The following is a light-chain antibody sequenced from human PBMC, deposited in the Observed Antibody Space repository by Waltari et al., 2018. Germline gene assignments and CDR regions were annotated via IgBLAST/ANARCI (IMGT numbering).Light chain of an antibody. CDR1: QSVSRS. J-gene: IGKJ1*01. CDR3: QQYVSLPAT. CDR2: GAS. Sequence: EILLTQSPGTLFLSPGEGPTLSCRASQSVSRSLAWYQQKPGQAPRLLIYGASSRATGIPDRFSGSGSGTDFSLTISRLEPDDSAVYFCQQYVSLPATFGQGTKVEIK. V-gene: IGKV3-20*01.